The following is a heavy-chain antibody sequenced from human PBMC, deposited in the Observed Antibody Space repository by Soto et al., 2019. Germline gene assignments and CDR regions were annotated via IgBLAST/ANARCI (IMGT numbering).Heavy chain of an antibody. Sequence: SQTLCLTSTVSGGSLSDASGSWIRQPAGKGPECIGRIFPGGSTNFNPSLKSRPTLSVDTSKNQFAVRLTSVTAADTAIYYCAREAPWGTTQFDYWGHGTLVTASS. D-gene: IGHD7-27*01. CDR3: AREAPWGTTQFDY. CDR2: IFPGGST. J-gene: IGHJ4*01. V-gene: IGHV4-4*07. CDR1: GGSLSDAS.